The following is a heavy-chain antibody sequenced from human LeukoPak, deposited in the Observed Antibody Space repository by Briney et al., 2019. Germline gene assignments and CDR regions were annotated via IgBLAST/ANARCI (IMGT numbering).Heavy chain of an antibody. CDR1: GFTFSSYA. D-gene: IGHD3-9*01. V-gene: IGHV3-23*01. CDR2: IGASGGNT. J-gene: IGHJ4*02. CDR3: AKAEGYDILTGLDY. Sequence: GGSLRLSCATSGFTFSSYAMSWVRQAPGKGLEWVSGIGASGGNTYYADSVKGRFTISRDNSKNTLYLQMNSLRTEDTAVYYCAKAEGYDILTGLDYWGQGTLVTVSS.